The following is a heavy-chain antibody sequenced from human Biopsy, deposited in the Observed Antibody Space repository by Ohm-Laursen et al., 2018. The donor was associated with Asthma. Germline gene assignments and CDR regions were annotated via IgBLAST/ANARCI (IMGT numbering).Heavy chain of an antibody. D-gene: IGHD2-15*01. Sequence: SVKVSCKTSGYTFNSAGITWVRQDPGQGLEWMGWISVYNGNTKVAQKLQDRVTMITDTSTSTAYMELSSLRSDDTAVYYCASPTYCSGSSCINNYYYALDVWGQGTTVTVSS. CDR1: GYTFNSAG. V-gene: IGHV1-18*01. J-gene: IGHJ6*02. CDR2: ISVYNGNT. CDR3: ASPTYCSGSSCINNYYYALDV.